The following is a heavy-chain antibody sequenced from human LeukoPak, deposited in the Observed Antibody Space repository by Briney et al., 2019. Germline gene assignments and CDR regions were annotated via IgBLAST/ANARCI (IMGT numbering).Heavy chain of an antibody. CDR1: GFTFSSYA. J-gene: IGHJ3*02. D-gene: IGHD4-17*01. CDR3: ARERYGDSIDAFDI. Sequence: GGSLRLSCAASGFTFSSYAMHWVRQAPGKGLEWVAVISYDGSNKYYADSVKGRFTISRDNSKNTLYLQMNSLRAEDTAVYYCARERYGDSIDAFDIWGQGTMVTVSS. CDR2: ISYDGSNK. V-gene: IGHV3-30-3*01.